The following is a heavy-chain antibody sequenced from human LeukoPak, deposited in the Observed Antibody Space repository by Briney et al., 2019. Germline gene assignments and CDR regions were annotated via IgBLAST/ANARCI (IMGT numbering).Heavy chain of an antibody. CDR3: VRGDLLTTIIAFDI. J-gene: IGHJ3*02. D-gene: IGHD4-11*01. CDR2: INPNSGGT. Sequence: ASVKVSCKASGYTFTGHYMHWVRQAPGQGLEWMGWINPNSGGTNYAQKFQGRVTMTRDTSISTAYMELSRLRSDDTAVYYCVRGDLLTTIIAFDIWGQGTMVTVSS. CDR1: GYTFTGHY. V-gene: IGHV1-2*02.